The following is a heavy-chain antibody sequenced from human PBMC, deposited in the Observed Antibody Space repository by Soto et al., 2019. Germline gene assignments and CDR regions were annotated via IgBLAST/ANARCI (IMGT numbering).Heavy chain of an antibody. CDR2: ISGSGGST. Sequence: GESLKISCAASGFTFSSYAMSWVRQAPGKGLEWVSAISGSGGSTYYADSVKGRFTISRDNSKNTLYLQMNSLRAEDTAVYYCAKERAYDYDSSGDYWGQGTLVTVSS. V-gene: IGHV3-23*01. CDR1: GFTFSSYA. J-gene: IGHJ4*02. CDR3: AKERAYDYDSSGDY. D-gene: IGHD3-22*01.